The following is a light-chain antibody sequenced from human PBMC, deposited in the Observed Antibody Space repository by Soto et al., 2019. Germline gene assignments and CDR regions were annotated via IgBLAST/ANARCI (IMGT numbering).Light chain of an antibody. CDR2: DAS. CDR1: QSISSY. V-gene: IGKV1-39*01. Sequence: DIQMTQSPSSLSASVGDRVTITCRASQSISSYLNWCQQKPGKAPKLLIYDASSLQSGVPSRFSGSGSGTDFTLTISSLQPEDFATYYCQQSYSTPGYTFGQGTKLEIK. CDR3: QQSYSTPGYT. J-gene: IGKJ2*01.